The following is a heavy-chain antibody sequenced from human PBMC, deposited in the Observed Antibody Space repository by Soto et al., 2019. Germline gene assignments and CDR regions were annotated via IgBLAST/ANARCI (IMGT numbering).Heavy chain of an antibody. D-gene: IGHD1-26*01. V-gene: IGHV1-18*04. CDR3: ARDQSSGSSYLSFGY. Sequence: ASVKVSCKASGYTFTSYGIGWVRQAPGQGLEWMGWISAYNGNTNYAQKLQGRVTMTTDTSTSTAYMELRSLRSDDTAVYYCARDQSSGSSYLSFGYWGQGTLVPVSS. J-gene: IGHJ4*02. CDR2: ISAYNGNT. CDR1: GYTFTSYG.